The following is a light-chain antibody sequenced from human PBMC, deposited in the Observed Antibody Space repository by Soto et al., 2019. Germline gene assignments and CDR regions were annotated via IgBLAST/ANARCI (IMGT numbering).Light chain of an antibody. CDR1: SNDVGGYDY. CDR2: EVS. Sequence: QSALTQPPSASGSPGQSVTISCTGTSNDVGGYDYVSWYQQHPGKAPKLMIYEVSKRPSGVPDRFSGSKSGNTASLTVSGLQAEDEADYYCSSFAVTSYVFGTGTRSPS. J-gene: IGLJ1*01. CDR3: SSFAVTSYV. V-gene: IGLV2-8*01.